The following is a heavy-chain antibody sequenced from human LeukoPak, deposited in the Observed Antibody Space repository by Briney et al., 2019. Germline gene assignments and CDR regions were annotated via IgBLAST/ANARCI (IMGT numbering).Heavy chain of an antibody. CDR2: IYYSGST. V-gene: IGHV4-61*08. J-gene: IGHJ3*02. CDR3: ARDRVGATTDAFDI. Sequence: SQTLSLTCTVSGGSISSGGYYWSWIRQPPGKGLEWIGYIYYSGSTNYNPSLKSRVTISVDTSKNQFSLKLSSVTAADTAVYYCARDRVGATTDAFDIWGQGTMVTVSS. CDR1: GGSISSGGYY. D-gene: IGHD1-26*01.